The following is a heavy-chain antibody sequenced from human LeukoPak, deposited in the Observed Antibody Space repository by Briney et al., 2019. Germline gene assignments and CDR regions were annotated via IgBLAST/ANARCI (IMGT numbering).Heavy chain of an antibody. V-gene: IGHV1-8*01. J-gene: IGHJ4*02. D-gene: IGHD3-22*01. Sequence: ASVTVSCKASGYTFTSYDNNWVRQATGQGLEWMGWMNPNSGNTGYAQKFQGRVTMTRNTSISTVYMELSSLRSEDTAVYYCARLRGNYDSSGYTIFDYWGQGTLVTVSS. CDR2: MNPNSGNT. CDR3: ARLRGNYDSSGYTIFDY. CDR1: GYTFTSYD.